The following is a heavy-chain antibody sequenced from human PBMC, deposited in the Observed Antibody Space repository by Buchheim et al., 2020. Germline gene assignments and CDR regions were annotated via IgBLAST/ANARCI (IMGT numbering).Heavy chain of an antibody. CDR3: ARDLRLEPGTDWFDP. V-gene: IGHV3-48*03. Sequence: EVQLVESGGGLVQPGGSLRLSCAASGFTFSSYEMNWVRQAPGKGLEWVSYISSSGSTIYYADSVKGRFTISSDNAKNSLYLQMNSLRAEDTAVYYCARDLRLEPGTDWFDPWGQGTL. CDR2: ISSSGSTI. D-gene: IGHD1-1*01. J-gene: IGHJ5*02. CDR1: GFTFSSYE.